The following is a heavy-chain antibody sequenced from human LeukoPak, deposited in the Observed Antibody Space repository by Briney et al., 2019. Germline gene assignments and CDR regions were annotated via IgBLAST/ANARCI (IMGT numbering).Heavy chain of an antibody. J-gene: IGHJ4*02. CDR2: IYYSGST. CDR3: ARGFLTGTIDY. V-gene: IGHV4-59*01. D-gene: IGHD1-20*01. CDR1: GGSISSYY. Sequence: SETLSLTCTVSGGSISSYYWSWIRQPPGKGLEWIGYIYYSGSTNYNPSLKSRVTISVDTSKNQFSLKLSSVTAADTAVYYCARGFLTGTIDYWGQGTLVTVSS.